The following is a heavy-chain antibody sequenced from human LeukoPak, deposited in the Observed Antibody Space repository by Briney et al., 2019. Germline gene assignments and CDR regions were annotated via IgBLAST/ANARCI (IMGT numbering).Heavy chain of an antibody. Sequence: PGGSLRLSCAASGFTFSSYAMNWVRQAPGKGLEWVSALSGSSVSTYYADSVKGRFTISRDNSKNTLYLQMNSLRVEDTAVYYCAKVYSSSWFGTFDYWGQGTLVTVSS. D-gene: IGHD6-13*01. J-gene: IGHJ4*02. CDR3: AKVYSSSWFGTFDY. CDR1: GFTFSSYA. CDR2: LSGSSVST. V-gene: IGHV3-23*01.